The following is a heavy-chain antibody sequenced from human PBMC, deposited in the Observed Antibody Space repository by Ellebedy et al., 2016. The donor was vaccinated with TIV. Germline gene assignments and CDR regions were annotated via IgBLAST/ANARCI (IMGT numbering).Heavy chain of an antibody. J-gene: IGHJ6*02. V-gene: IGHV5-10-1*01. CDR2: IDPSDSYT. D-gene: IGHD4-17*01. CDR3: ARYDYGDYLKACGMDV. CDR1: GYSFTSYW. Sequence: GESLKISCKGSGYSFTSYWISWVRQMPGKGLEWMGRIDPSDSYTNYSPSFQGHVTISADKSISTAYLQWSSLKASDTAMYYCARYDYGDYLKACGMDVWGQGTTVTVSS.